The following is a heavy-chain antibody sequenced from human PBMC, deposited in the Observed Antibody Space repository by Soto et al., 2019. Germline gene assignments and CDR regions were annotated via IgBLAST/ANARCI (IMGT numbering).Heavy chain of an antibody. V-gene: IGHV3-30-3*01. CDR2: MSFDGNSK. Sequence: GGSLRHSRAASGVEASPYSMIWACLAPGKGLEWVAAMSFDGNSKDCAESVEGRFKISRDTSTTTWSLEMESLGVEDSALYKSTTARSTTANDDFESLGQET. CDR3: TTARSTTANDDFES. J-gene: IGHJ4*02. D-gene: IGHD2-2*01. CDR1: GVEASPYS.